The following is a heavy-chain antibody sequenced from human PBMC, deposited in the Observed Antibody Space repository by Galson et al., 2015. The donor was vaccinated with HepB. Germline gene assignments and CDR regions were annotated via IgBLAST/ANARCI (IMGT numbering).Heavy chain of an antibody. J-gene: IGHJ5*02. Sequence: TLSLTCTVSGGSISSGSYYWSWIRQPAGKGLEWIGRIYTSGSTNYNPSLKSRVTMSVDTSKNQFSLKLSSVTAADTAVYYCARGGGRYYDSRNPRVPNWFDPWGQGTLVTVSS. V-gene: IGHV4-61*02. CDR3: ARGGGRYYDSRNPRVPNWFDP. D-gene: IGHD3-22*01. CDR2: IYTSGST. CDR1: GGSISSGSYY.